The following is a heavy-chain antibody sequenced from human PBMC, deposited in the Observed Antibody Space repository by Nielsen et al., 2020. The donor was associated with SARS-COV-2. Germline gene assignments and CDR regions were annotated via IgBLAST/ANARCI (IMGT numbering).Heavy chain of an antibody. CDR3: ARVRPSQHCSSTSCYSNYYYGMDV. CDR2: ISSSSSYI. V-gene: IGHV3-21*01. CDR1: GFTFSSYS. Sequence: GESLKISCAASGFTFSSYSMNWVRQAPGKGLEWVSSISSSSSYIYYADSVKGRFTISRDNAKNSLYLQMNSLRAEDTAVYYCARVRPSQHCSSTSCYSNYYYGMDVWGQGTTVTVSS. D-gene: IGHD2-2*02. J-gene: IGHJ6*02.